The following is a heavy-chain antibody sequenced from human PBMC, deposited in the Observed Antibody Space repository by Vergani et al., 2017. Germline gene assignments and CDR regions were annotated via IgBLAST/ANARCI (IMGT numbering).Heavy chain of an antibody. Sequence: QVQLVQSGAEVKKPGASVKVSCKASGYTFTSYYMHWVRQAPGQGLEWMGIINPSGGSTSYAQKFQGRVTITRDTSASTAYMELSSLRSEDTAVYYCAGSPAETIFGVVVLDYWGQGTLVTVSS. CDR2: INPSGGST. D-gene: IGHD3-3*01. CDR1: GYTFTSYY. J-gene: IGHJ4*02. CDR3: AGSPAETIFGVVVLDY. V-gene: IGHV1-46*01.